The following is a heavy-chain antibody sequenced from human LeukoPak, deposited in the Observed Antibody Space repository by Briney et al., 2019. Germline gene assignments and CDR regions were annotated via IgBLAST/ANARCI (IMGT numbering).Heavy chain of an antibody. CDR2: IYTSGST. Sequence: SETLSLTCTVSGGSISSYYWSWIRQPAGKGLEWFGRIYTSGSTNYNPSLKSRVTMSVDTSKNQFSLKLSSVTAADTAVYYCASGRKSGYPSFGGMDVWGQGTTVTVSS. CDR3: ASGRKSGYPSFGGMDV. J-gene: IGHJ6*02. D-gene: IGHD5-12*01. CDR1: GGSISSYY. V-gene: IGHV4-4*07.